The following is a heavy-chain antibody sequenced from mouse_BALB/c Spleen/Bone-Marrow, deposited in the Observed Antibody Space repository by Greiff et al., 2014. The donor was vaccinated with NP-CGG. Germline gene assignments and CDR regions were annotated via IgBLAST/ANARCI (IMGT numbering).Heavy chain of an antibody. J-gene: IGHJ4*01. CDR2: INPDSRTI. CDR1: GLDFSRYW. D-gene: IGHD3-3*01. Sequence: EVQVVESGGGLVQPGGSLKLSCAASGLDFSRYWMSWVRQAPGKGLEWIGEINPDSRTINSTPSLKDKFIISRDKGKNTLYLEMSKVRSEDTALYYCARRDYYYGMDYWGQGTSVTVSS. V-gene: IGHV4-1*02. CDR3: ARRDYYYGMDY.